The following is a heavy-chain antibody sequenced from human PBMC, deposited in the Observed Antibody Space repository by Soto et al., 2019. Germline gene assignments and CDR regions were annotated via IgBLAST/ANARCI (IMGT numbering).Heavy chain of an antibody. V-gene: IGHV4-59*01. J-gene: IGHJ4*02. CDR3: ARVGGDDFGDSGGFDY. CDR2: IYYSGRT. D-gene: IGHD4-17*01. CDR1: GGSIRDYF. Sequence: SETLSLTCTVSGGSIRDYFWTWIRQPPGKGLEWIGYIYYSGRTNYNPSLKSRVSISVDTSKNHFSLQLRSVTAADTAVYYCARVGGDDFGDSGGFDYWGQRTLVTVSS.